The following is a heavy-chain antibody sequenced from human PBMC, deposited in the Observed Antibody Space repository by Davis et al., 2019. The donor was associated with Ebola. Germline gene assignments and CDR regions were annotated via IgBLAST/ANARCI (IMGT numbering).Heavy chain of an antibody. CDR2: SRNQENHYNT. V-gene: IGHV3-72*01. D-gene: IGHD1/OR15-1a*01. CDR3: VTENWYIFES. J-gene: IGHJ4*02. CDR1: GLPFSVYF. Sequence: GGSLRLSCGVSGLPFSVYFMDWVRLTPGTGLEWVGLSRNQENHYNTEYAASVRGGFTITRDESKQSMYLQMNSLRTEDTAVYYCVTENWYIFESWGQGTLVTVSS.